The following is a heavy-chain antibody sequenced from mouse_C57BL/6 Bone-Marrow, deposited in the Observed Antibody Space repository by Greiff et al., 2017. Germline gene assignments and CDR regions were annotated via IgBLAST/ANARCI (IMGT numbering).Heavy chain of an antibody. CDR2: SRNKANDYTT. D-gene: IGHD1-1*01. J-gene: IGHJ1*03. CDR1: GFTFSDFY. Sequence: EVKLMESGGGLVQSGRSLRLSCATSGFTFSDFYMEWVRQAPGKGLEWIAASRNKANDYTTEYSASVKGRFIVSRDTSQSILYLQMNALRAEDTAIYYCARDAPSTVVAPYWYFDVWGTGTTVTVSS. CDR3: ARDAPSTVVAPYWYFDV. V-gene: IGHV7-1*01.